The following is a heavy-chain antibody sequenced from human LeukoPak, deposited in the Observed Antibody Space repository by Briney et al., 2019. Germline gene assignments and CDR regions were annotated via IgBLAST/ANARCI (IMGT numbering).Heavy chain of an antibody. J-gene: IGHJ3*01. V-gene: IGHV3-20*04. Sequence: PGGSLRLSCAASGFTFDDYGMNWVRQPPGKGLEWVCNINWNGGSTSYADSLKGRLTISRDNAKSSLYLQMNSLRAEDTAMYFCARRMPGDAFDVWGQGTVVTVSS. D-gene: IGHD2-2*01. CDR2: INWNGGST. CDR1: GFTFDDYG. CDR3: ARRMPGDAFDV.